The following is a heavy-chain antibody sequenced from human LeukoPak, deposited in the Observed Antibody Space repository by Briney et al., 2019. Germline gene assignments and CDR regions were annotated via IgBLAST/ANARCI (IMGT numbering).Heavy chain of an antibody. D-gene: IGHD5-24*01. CDR2: IKSDGTTT. Sequence: GGSLRLSCTASGFTFSGYWMHWVRQVPGKGLVGVSYIKSDGTTTNYADSVKGRFTISRDNAKNTLYLQMNSLRVEDTAVYYCVRESGYTYGLWGQGSLVTVSS. CDR3: VRESGYTYGL. V-gene: IGHV3-74*01. CDR1: GFTFSGYW. J-gene: IGHJ4*02.